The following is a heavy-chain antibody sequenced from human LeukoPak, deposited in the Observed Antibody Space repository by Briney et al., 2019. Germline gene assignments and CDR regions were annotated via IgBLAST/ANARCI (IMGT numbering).Heavy chain of an antibody. CDR1: GGSISSGGYY. V-gene: IGHV4-31*03. J-gene: IGHJ5*02. CDR3: ARSMDTAMVPYNWFDP. CDR2: IYYSGST. Sequence: PSETLSLTCTVSGGSISSGGYYWSWIRQHPGKGLEWIGYIYYSGSTYYNPSLKSRVTISVDTSKNQFSLKLSSVTAADTAVYYCARSMDTAMVPYNWFDPWGQGTLVTVSS. D-gene: IGHD5-18*01.